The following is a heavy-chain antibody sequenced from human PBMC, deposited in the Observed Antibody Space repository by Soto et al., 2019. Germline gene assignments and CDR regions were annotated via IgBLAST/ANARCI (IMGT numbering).Heavy chain of an antibody. CDR1: GYTFTSYG. CDR3: ARDQKNYYDSSGYIRYYYYGMDV. J-gene: IGHJ6*02. Sequence: ASVKVSGKASGYTFTSYGISWVRQAPGQGLEWMGWISAYNGNTNYAQKLQGRVTMTTDTSTSTAYMELRSLRSDDTAVYYCARDQKNYYDSSGYIRYYYYGMDVWGQGTTVTVS. D-gene: IGHD3-22*01. CDR2: ISAYNGNT. V-gene: IGHV1-18*01.